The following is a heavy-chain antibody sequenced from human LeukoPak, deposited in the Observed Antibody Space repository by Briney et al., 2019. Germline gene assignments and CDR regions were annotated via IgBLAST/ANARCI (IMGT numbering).Heavy chain of an antibody. D-gene: IGHD3-22*01. CDR1: GGSFSGYY. CDR2: INHSGST. J-gene: IGHJ3*02. CDR3: AREGMIRPNDAFDI. V-gene: IGHV4-34*01. Sequence: SETLSLTCAVYGGSFSGYYWSWIRQPPGKGLEWIGEINHSGSTNYNPSLKSRVTISVDTSKNQFSLKLNSVTAADTAVYYCAREGMIRPNDAFDIWGQGTMVTVSS.